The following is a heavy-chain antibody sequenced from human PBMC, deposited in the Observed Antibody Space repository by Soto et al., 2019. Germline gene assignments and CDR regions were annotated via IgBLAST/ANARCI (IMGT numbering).Heavy chain of an antibody. CDR1: GGSISSYY. V-gene: IGHV4-59*08. D-gene: IGHD6-13*01. J-gene: IGHJ4*02. CDR2: IFYSGST. Sequence: QVQLQESGPGLVKPSETLSLTCTVSGGSISSYYWSWIRQPPGKGLEWIGYIFYSGSTNYNPSLECRVAVPVDTSNNRFALKLSSVTASDPAVYYGARRYSRGFGYWGQGTLVTVSS. CDR3: ARRYSRGFGY.